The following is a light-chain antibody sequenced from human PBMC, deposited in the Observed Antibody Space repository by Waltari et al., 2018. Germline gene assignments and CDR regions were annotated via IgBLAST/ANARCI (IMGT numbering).Light chain of an antibody. CDR2: GAS. CDR3: QQYGSSRWT. V-gene: IGKV3-20*01. CDR1: QSVSSSY. Sequence: EIVLTQSPGTLSLSPGERATLSCRASQSVSSSYLAWYQQKPGQAPRLLIYGASIRATGIPDRFSGSGSGTDFTLTISRLEPEDFAVYYCQQYGSSRWTFDQGP. J-gene: IGKJ1*01.